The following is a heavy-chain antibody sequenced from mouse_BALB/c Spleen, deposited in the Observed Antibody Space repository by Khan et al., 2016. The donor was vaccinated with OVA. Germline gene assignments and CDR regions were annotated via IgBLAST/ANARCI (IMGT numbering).Heavy chain of an antibody. V-gene: IGHV5-15*02. Sequence: EVELVESGGGLVQPGGSRKLSCAASGFTFSDYGMAWVRQAPGKGPEWVAFISDLAYTIYYGDAVTGRFTLSRENAKHTLYQEMSSLRSEDTAIYYCARGGGTAPFAYWGLGTLVTVSA. CDR2: ISDLAYTI. CDR1: GFTFSDYG. D-gene: IGHD1-2*01. CDR3: ARGGGTAPFAY. J-gene: IGHJ3*01.